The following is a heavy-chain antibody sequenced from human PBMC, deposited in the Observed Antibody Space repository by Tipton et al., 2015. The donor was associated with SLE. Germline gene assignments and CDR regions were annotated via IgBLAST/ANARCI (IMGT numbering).Heavy chain of an antibody. J-gene: IGHJ6*02. CDR2: ISSSGSTI. Sequence: SLRLSCAASGFTFSDYYMSWIRQAPGKGLEWVSYISSSGSTIYYADSVKGRFTISRDNAKNSLYLQMNSLRAEDTAVYYCARGEYYYDSSGYPMDVWGQGTTVTVSS. CDR1: GFTFSDYY. CDR3: ARGEYYYDSSGYPMDV. D-gene: IGHD3-22*01. V-gene: IGHV3-11*01.